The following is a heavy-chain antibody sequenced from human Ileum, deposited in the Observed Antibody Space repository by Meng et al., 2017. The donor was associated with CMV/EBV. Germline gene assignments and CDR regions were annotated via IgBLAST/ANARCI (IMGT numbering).Heavy chain of an antibody. J-gene: IGHJ4*02. Sequence: QVPLQESGPGLVKPSETLSLPCTVSGDFANNFYWSWIRQPAGKGLQWIGRISTSGSDNYNPSLKSRVTMSVDTSKKQFSLKLSSVTAADTAVYYCARSGLRGIYVDYWGQGTLVTVSS. CDR2: ISTSGSD. CDR1: GDFANNFY. D-gene: IGHD4-17*01. V-gene: IGHV4-4*07. CDR3: ARSGLRGIYVDY.